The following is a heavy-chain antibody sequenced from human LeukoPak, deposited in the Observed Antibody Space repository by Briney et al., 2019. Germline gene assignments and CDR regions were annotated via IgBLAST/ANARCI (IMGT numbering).Heavy chain of an antibody. CDR3: ARGLNVDTAMGRLGD. CDR1: GFTFSSYW. J-gene: IGHJ4*02. Sequence: GGSLRLSCAASGFTFSSYWMSWVRQAPGKGLEWVANIKQDGSEKYYVDPVKGRFTISRDNAKNSLYLQMNSLRAEDTAVYYCARGLNVDTAMGRLGDWGQGTLATVSS. D-gene: IGHD5-18*01. V-gene: IGHV3-7*01. CDR2: IKQDGSEK.